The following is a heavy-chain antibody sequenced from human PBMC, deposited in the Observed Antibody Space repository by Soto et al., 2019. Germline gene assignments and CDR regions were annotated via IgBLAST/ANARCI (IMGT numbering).Heavy chain of an antibody. Sequence: GGSLRLSCAASGFTFSSYAMYWVRQAPGKGLEYVSAISSNGGSTYYADSVKGRFTISRDNSKNTLYLQMGSLRGEDMAVYYCAWAHSNSYYYGMDVWGQGTTVTVSS. CDR3: AWAHSNSYYYGMDV. J-gene: IGHJ6*02. CDR2: ISSNGGST. D-gene: IGHD4-4*01. CDR1: GFTFSSYA. V-gene: IGHV3-64*02.